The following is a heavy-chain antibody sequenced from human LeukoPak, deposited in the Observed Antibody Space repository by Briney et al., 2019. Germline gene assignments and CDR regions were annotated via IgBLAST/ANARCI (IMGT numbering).Heavy chain of an antibody. CDR1: GFTFGSYW. J-gene: IGHJ6*02. D-gene: IGHD3-9*01. V-gene: IGHV3-74*01. Sequence: GGSLRLSCAASGFTFGSYWMHWVRQAPGKGLVWVSRINSDGSSTSYADSVKGRFTISRDNAKNTLYLQMNSLRAEDTAVYYCARSDFDWLLYYYYGMDVRGQGTTVTVSS. CDR2: INSDGSST. CDR3: ARSDFDWLLYYYYGMDV.